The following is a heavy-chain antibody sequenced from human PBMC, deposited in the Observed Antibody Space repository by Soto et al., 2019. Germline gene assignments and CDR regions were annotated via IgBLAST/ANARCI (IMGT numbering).Heavy chain of an antibody. V-gene: IGHV3-23*01. D-gene: IGHD6-6*01. J-gene: IGHJ3*02. CDR3: AKRRGGSSYAFDI. CDR2: ISDSGAGT. CDR1: GFTFSSYA. Sequence: GGSLRLSCAASGFTFSSYAMDWVRQAPGKGLEWVSSISDSGAGTDYADSVKGRFAISRDNSKDTLYLQMNSLRAEDTAAYYCAKRRGGSSYAFDIWGPGTMVTV.